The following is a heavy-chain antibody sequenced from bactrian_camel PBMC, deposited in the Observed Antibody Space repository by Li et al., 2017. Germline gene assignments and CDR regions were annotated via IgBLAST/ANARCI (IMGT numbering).Heavy chain of an antibody. CDR1: EYTLNSNC. J-gene: IGHJ4*01. Sequence: HVQLVESGGGSVETGGSLRLSCTTTEYTLNSNCVGWFRQIPGKEREGVATIGPRGAEITYDDSVKGRFTISQDYAKNAVYLQMTALKPEDTAMYYCAADYAPIGCRVGRTPQPDDYNIWGQGTQVTVSS. CDR3: AADYAPIGCRVGRTPQPDDYNI. CDR2: IGPRGAEI. D-gene: IGHD5*01. V-gene: IGHV3S53*01.